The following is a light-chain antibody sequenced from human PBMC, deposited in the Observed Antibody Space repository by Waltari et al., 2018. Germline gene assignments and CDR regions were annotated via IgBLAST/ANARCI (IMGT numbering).Light chain of an antibody. CDR2: TAS. J-gene: IGKJ1*01. Sequence: DIQMTQSPSTLSASVGDRVTITCRASQSLSNWLAWYQQKPGKAPKVLIYTASTLESGVPSRFSGSGSGTEFPLTISSLHPDDFATYYCQQYRNLWTFGQGTKVEIK. CDR1: QSLSNW. V-gene: IGKV1-5*03. CDR3: QQYRNLWT.